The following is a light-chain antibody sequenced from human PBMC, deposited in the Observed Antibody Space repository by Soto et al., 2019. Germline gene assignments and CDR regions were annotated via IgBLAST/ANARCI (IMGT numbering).Light chain of an antibody. Sequence: DIQMTQSPSTLSASVGDRVTITCRASQTIDSYLAWYQQKSGKAPKLLIYEASNLESGVPSRFSGSGSGTEFTLTISTLQPGDFATYYCQQSRDYPWTFGQVTKVDIK. CDR1: QTIDSY. J-gene: IGKJ1*01. V-gene: IGKV1-5*03. CDR3: QQSRDYPWT. CDR2: EAS.